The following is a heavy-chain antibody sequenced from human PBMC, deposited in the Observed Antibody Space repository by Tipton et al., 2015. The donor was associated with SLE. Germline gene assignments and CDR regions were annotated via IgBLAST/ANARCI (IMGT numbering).Heavy chain of an antibody. Sequence: TLSLTCAVYGGSFSGYYWTWIRQPPGKGLEWIGEINYSGSTNYNPSLKSRVTISVDTSKNQFSLKLSSVTAADTAVYYCARGTVDYYGSGLYYYCLDLWGQGTAVPISS. CDR1: GGSFSGYY. CDR3: ARGTVDYYGSGLYYYCLDL. V-gene: IGHV4-34*01. CDR2: INYSGST. J-gene: IGHJ6*02. D-gene: IGHD3-10*01.